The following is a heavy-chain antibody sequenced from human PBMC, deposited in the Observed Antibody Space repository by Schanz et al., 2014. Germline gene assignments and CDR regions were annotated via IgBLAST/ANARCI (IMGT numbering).Heavy chain of an antibody. D-gene: IGHD2-15*01. J-gene: IGHJ6*02. V-gene: IGHV3-23*04. CDR1: GFTFSSYA. Sequence: DVRLVESGGGLVQPGGSLRLSCAASGFTFSSYAMTWVRQLAGQGLEWVSVISDNGDATYYADAVQGRFVISRDNSKDTLDLQMKGLRAEDSGVYYCVKGVRCSGSSCDYYFYRYSVDVWGPGTAVTVSS. CDR2: ISDNGDAT. CDR3: VKGVRCSGSSCDYYFYRYSVDV.